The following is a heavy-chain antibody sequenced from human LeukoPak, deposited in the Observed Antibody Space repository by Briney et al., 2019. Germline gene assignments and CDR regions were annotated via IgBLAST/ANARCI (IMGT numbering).Heavy chain of an antibody. D-gene: IGHD7-27*01. CDR1: GFSFTNAW. CDR3: TAGLGKSDFDY. Sequence: KPGGSLRLSCAASGFSFTNAWMSWVRQAPGKGLEWVARIKSKTDGGTTDYAAPVKGRFIISTDDSKNTLYLQMNSLKTEDTAVYYCTAGLGKSDFDYWGQGTLVTVSS. CDR2: IKSKTDGGTT. J-gene: IGHJ4*02. V-gene: IGHV3-15*01.